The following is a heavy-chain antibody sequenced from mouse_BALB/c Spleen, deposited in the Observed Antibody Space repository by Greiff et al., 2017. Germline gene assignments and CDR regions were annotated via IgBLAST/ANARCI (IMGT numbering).Heavy chain of an antibody. D-gene: IGHD2-2*01. CDR2: INPYNDGT. CDR3: ARVGYGYYFDY. V-gene: IGHV1-53*01. CDR1: GYTFTSYW. Sequence: QVQLQQSGAELVKPGASVKLSCKASGYTFTSYWMHWVKQRPGQGLEWIGYINPYNDGTKYNEKFKGKATLTSDKSSSTAYMELSSLTSEDSAVYYCARVGYGYYFDYWGQGTTLTVSS. J-gene: IGHJ2*01.